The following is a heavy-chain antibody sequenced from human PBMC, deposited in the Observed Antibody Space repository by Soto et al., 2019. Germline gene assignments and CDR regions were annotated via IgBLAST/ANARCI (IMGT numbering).Heavy chain of an antibody. D-gene: IGHD3-3*02. Sequence: QVQLQESGPGLVKPSETLSLTCAVSGDSISSYYCMWIRQPPGKGLESIGYLYHGRSAHSNPSLKGPVTLPVGTPTNPFSPTLSSMTAADTAVYCCALRSIAAVPEYWGQGTLVTVSS. V-gene: IGHV4-59*01. J-gene: IGHJ4*02. CDR3: ALRSIAAVPEY. CDR2: LYHGRSA. CDR1: GDSISSYY.